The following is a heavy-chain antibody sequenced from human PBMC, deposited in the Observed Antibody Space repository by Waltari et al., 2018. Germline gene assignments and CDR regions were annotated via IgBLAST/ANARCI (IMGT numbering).Heavy chain of an antibody. J-gene: IGHJ4*02. V-gene: IGHV4-34*01. CDR2: IDHSGST. D-gene: IGHD4-17*01. CDR1: GGSFSGYY. Sequence: QVQLQQWGAGLLKPSETLSLTCAVYGGSFSGYYWSWIRQPPGKGLEWSGEIDHSGSTNYNPSLKSRVTISVDTSKNQFSLKLSAVTAADTAVYYCARGPPPDYGDYQSPPFDYWGQGTLVTVSS. CDR3: ARGPPPDYGDYQSPPFDY.